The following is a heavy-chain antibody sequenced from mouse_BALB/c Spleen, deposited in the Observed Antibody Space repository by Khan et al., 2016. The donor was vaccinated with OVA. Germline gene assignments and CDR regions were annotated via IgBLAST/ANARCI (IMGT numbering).Heavy chain of an antibody. Sequence: EVQLQESGAELVKSGPTVKLSCPASGLTIKDTYIPLLKHWPDRGLECLGRVDPPNGNTKYDPNFQGKSAITADTSSNTAYLKRSSLKTEDTAMYYCARMARKWGQGTTLTVSS. CDR3: ARMARK. V-gene: IGHV14-3*02. CDR1: GLTIKDTY. J-gene: IGHJ2*01. CDR2: VDPPNGNT.